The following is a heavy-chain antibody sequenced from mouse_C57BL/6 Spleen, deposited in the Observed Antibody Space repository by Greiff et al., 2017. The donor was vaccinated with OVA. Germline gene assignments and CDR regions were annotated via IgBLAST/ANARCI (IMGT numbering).Heavy chain of an antibody. CDR1: GYTFTDYY. CDR2: INPNNGGT. D-gene: IGHD1-1*01. J-gene: IGHJ1*03. CDR3: ARRGYYYGSSFYWYFDV. Sequence: VQLQQSGPELVKPGASVKISCKASGYTFTDYYMNWVKQSHGKSLEWIGDINPNNGGTSYNQKFKGKATLTVDKSSSTAYMELRSLTSEDSAVYYCARRGYYYGSSFYWYFDVWGTGTTVTVSS. V-gene: IGHV1-26*01.